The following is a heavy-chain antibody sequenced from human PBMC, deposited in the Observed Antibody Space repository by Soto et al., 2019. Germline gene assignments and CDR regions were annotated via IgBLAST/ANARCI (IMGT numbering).Heavy chain of an antibody. CDR1: GFNFNSHA. D-gene: IGHD2-15*01. Sequence: EVQLLESGGGLVQPGGSLRLSCAASGFNFNSHAMTWVRQAPGKGLEWVSTISANIISTYYADSVKGRFTISRDNSKNTLYLQMSSLRVEDRAVYHCARVDTPTVRVGMDVWGQGTTVTVSS. CDR3: ARVDTPTVRVGMDV. CDR2: ISANIIST. J-gene: IGHJ6*02. V-gene: IGHV3-23*01.